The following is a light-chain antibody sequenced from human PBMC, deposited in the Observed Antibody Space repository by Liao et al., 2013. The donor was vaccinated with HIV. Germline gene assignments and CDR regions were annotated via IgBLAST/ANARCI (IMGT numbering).Light chain of an antibody. CDR1: KLGDKF. Sequence: SYELTQPPSVSVSPGQTATITCSGDKLGDKFASWYQQSPGQSPVLVIYQGTKRPSGIPERFSGSNSGNTATLTISRVEAGDEADYYCQVWDSSTDHVVFGGGTKLAVL. V-gene: IGLV3-1*01. CDR3: QVWDSSTDHVV. J-gene: IGLJ2*01. CDR2: QGT.